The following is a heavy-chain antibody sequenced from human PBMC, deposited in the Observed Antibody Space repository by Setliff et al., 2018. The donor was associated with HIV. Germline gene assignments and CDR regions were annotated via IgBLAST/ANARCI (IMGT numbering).Heavy chain of an antibody. CDR1: GYTFTDYY. CDR2: INPNSGGT. D-gene: IGHD3-22*01. V-gene: IGHV1-2*04. J-gene: IGHJ4*02. Sequence: ASVKVSCKASGYTFTDYYMHWVRQAPGQGLEWMGWINPNSGGTNFAQKFQGWVTMTRDTSISTAYMELSMLRSDDTAVYYCARDYYGSSGYPIATYYFDYWGQGTLVTVSS. CDR3: ARDYYGSSGYPIATYYFDY.